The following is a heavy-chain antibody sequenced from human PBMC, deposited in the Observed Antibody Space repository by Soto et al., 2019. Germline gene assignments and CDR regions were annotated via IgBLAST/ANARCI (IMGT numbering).Heavy chain of an antibody. CDR2: ISAYNGNT. CDR3: ARNEWGFTVVGFDY. D-gene: IGHD4-17*01. J-gene: IGHJ4*02. V-gene: IGHV1-18*01. Sequence: ASVKVSCKASGYTFTSYGISWVRQAPGQGLEWIGWISAYNGNTNYAQKLQGRVIMTTDTSTSTAYMELRSLRSDDTAVYYCARNEWGFTVVGFDYWGKGTLVTVSS. CDR1: GYTFTSYG.